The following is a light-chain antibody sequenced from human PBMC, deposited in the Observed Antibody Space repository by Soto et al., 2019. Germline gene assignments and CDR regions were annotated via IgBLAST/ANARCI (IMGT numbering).Light chain of an antibody. V-gene: IGLV2-14*01. CDR2: EVS. Sequence: QSVLTQPASVSGSPGQSTTISCTGTSSDVGGYNYVSWYQQHPGKAPKLMIYEVSNRPSGVSTRFSGSKSGNTASLTISGLQAEDEADYYCSSYTSSSALYVFGTGPKVTVL. CDR3: SSYTSSSALYV. J-gene: IGLJ1*01. CDR1: SSDVGGYNY.